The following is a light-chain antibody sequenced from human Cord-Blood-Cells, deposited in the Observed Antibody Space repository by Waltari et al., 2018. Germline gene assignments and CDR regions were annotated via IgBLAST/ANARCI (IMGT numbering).Light chain of an antibody. V-gene: IGLV2-23*02. CDR3: CPYAGSSTLV. CDR2: EVS. Sequence: QSALTQPASVSGSPGQSITISCTGTSSDVGSYNLVSWYQQHPGKAPKLMIYEVSKRPSGFSNRFSGSKSGNTASLTISGLQAEDEADYYCCPYAGSSTLVFGGGTKLTVL. CDR1: SSDVGSYNL. J-gene: IGLJ3*02.